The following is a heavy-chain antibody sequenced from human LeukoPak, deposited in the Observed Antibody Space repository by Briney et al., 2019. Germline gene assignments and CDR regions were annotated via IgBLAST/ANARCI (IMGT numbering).Heavy chain of an antibody. CDR1: GFTFSSYA. D-gene: IGHD3-10*01. CDR3: ARRRQLWFGELLSPLGRRWRFDP. J-gene: IGHJ5*02. Sequence: GSLRLSCAASGFTFSSYAMSWLRQPPGKGLEWIGEINHSGSNNYNPSLKGRVTISVDTYKNQFSLKLSSVTAADTAVYYCARRRQLWFGELLSPLGRRWRFDPWGQGTLVTVSS. V-gene: IGHV4-34*01. CDR2: INHSGSN.